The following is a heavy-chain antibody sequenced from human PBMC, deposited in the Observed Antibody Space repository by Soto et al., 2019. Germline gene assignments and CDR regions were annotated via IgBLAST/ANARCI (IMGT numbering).Heavy chain of an antibody. Sequence: GGSLRLSCAASGFTFDDYTMHWVRQAPGKGLEWVSLISCDGGSTYYADSVKGRFTISRDNSKNSLYLQMNSLRTEDTALYYCAKDIGARGYFQHWGQGTLVTVSS. CDR1: GFTFDDYT. D-gene: IGHD3-10*01. J-gene: IGHJ1*01. CDR3: AKDIGARGYFQH. CDR2: ISCDGGST. V-gene: IGHV3-43*01.